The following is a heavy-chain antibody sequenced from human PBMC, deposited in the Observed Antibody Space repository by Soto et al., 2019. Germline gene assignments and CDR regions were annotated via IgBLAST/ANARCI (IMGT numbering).Heavy chain of an antibody. J-gene: IGHJ4*02. D-gene: IGHD6-19*01. Sequence: ASVKVSCKTSGYIFSSNDITWVRQAPGQGLEWMGWNSAYNGNTKYAQKLQGRVTMTTDTSTSTAYMELRSLKSDDTAVYYCSIIGVARGNNWGQGTLVTVSS. CDR3: SIIGVARGNN. V-gene: IGHV1-18*01. CDR1: GYIFSSND. CDR2: NSAYNGNT.